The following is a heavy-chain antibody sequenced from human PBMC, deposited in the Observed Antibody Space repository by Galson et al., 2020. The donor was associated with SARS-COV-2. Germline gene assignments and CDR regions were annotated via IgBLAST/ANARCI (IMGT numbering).Heavy chain of an antibody. Sequence: ASVKVSCKASGYTFTSYGISWVRQAPGQGLEWMGWLSAYNGNTNYAQKLQGRVTMTTDTSTSTAYMELRSLRSDDTAVSYCARDTMVRGVMITSNWVDPWGQGTLVTVSS. CDR3: ARDTMVRGVMITSNWVDP. V-gene: IGHV1-18*01. J-gene: IGHJ5*02. CDR2: LSAYNGNT. CDR1: GYTFTSYG. D-gene: IGHD3-10*01.